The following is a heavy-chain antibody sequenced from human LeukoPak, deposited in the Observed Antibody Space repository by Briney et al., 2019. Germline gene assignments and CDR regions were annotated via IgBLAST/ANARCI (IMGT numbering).Heavy chain of an antibody. CDR1: GFTFSSYW. D-gene: IGHD3-10*01. V-gene: IGHV3-7*01. Sequence: TGGSLRLSCAASGFTFSSYWMSWVRQAPGKGLEWVANIKQDGSEKYYVDSVKGRFTISRDNAKNSLYLQMNSLRAEDTAVYYCARGRSPLVRGVIGYWGQGTLVTVSS. CDR3: ARGRSPLVRGVIGY. J-gene: IGHJ4*02. CDR2: IKQDGSEK.